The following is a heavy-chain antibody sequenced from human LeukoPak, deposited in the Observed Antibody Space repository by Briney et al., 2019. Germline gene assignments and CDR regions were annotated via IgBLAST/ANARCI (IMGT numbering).Heavy chain of an antibody. D-gene: IGHD1/OR15-1a*01. V-gene: IGHV3-53*01. J-gene: IGHJ4*02. Sequence: PGGSLRLSCAASEFTVSSNYMSWVRQAPGKGLEWVSVIYSGGSTYYADSVKGRFTISRDNSKNTLYLQMNSLRAEDTAVYYCASAGNIFDYWGQGTLVTVSS. CDR3: ASAGNIFDY. CDR2: IYSGGST. CDR1: EFTVSSNY.